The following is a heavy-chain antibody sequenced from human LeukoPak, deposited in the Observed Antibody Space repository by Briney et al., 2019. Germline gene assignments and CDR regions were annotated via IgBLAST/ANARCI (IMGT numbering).Heavy chain of an antibody. V-gene: IGHV4-30-2*01. J-gene: IGHJ4*02. CDR1: GGSISSGGYS. Sequence: SETLSLTCAVSGGSISSGGYSWSRIRQPPGKGLEWIGYIYHSGSTYYNPSLKSRVTISVDTSKNQFSLKLSSVTAADTAVYYCAREEKELVYYFDYWGQGTLVTVSS. CDR3: AREEKELVYYFDY. D-gene: IGHD2-8*02. CDR2: IYHSGST.